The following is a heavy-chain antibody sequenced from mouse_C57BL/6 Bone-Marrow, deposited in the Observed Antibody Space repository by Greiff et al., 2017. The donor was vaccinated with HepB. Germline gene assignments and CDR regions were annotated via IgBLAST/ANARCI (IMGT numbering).Heavy chain of an antibody. D-gene: IGHD3-2*02. Sequence: EVQLVESGGGLVQPGGSLSLSCAASGFTFTDYYMSWVRQPPGKALEWLGFIRNKANGYTTEYSASVKGRFTISSDNSQSILYLQMNALRAEDSATYYCARSRQLRLPPLAMDYWGQGTSVTVSS. CDR3: ARSRQLRLPPLAMDY. CDR1: GFTFTDYY. J-gene: IGHJ4*01. V-gene: IGHV7-3*01. CDR2: IRNKANGYTT.